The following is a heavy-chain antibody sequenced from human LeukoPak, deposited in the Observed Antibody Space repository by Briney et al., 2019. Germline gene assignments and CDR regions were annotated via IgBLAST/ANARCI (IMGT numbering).Heavy chain of an antibody. CDR2: IYYNGIS. CDR3: ARVSYYDFWSGYYGGYYFDY. V-gene: IGHV4-59*01. J-gene: IGHJ4*02. CDR1: GGSISGYY. Sequence: PSETLSLTCTVSGGSISGYYWSWIRQPPGKGLEWIAYIYYNGISNYNPSLKSRVIISVDSSKNQFSLKLSSVTAADTAVYYCARVSYYDFWSGYYGGYYFDYWGQGTLVTVSS. D-gene: IGHD3-3*01.